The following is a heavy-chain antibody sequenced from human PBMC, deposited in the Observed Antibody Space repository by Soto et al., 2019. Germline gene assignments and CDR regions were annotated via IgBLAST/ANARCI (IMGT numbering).Heavy chain of an antibody. CDR1: ECNCSGVG. D-gene: IGHD2-8*01. CDR2: LVGVGSSA. J-gene: IGHJ4*02. Sequence: GPLILSDVDSECNCSGVGMCWVRQAPGQGLEWVSGLVGVGSSAYSADSEKGRFTSSRDLSKRTVYLQLNSLTVDDTAVYYCAKDRQDNGAYEAGMVPFDHWGQGALVTVSS. V-gene: IGHV3-23*03. CDR3: AKDRQDNGAYEAGMVPFDH.